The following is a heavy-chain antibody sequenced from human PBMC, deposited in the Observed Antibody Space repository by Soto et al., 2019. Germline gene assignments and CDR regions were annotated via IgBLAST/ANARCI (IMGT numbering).Heavy chain of an antibody. V-gene: IGHV1-69*01. CDR3: ARASRGKIFGVVMGYYYYGMDV. D-gene: IGHD3-3*01. CDR1: GGTFSSYA. CDR2: IIPIFGTA. J-gene: IGHJ6*02. Sequence: QVQLVQSGAEVKKPGSSVKVSCKASGGTFSSYAISWVRQAPGQGLEWMGGIIPIFGTANYAQKFQGRVPITADESTSTAYMGLSSLRSEDTAVYYCARASRGKIFGVVMGYYYYGMDVWGQGTTVTVSS.